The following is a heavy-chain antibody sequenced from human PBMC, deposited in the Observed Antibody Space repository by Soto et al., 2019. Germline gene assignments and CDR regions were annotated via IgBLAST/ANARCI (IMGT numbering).Heavy chain of an antibody. CDR1: GFSLSTSGMC. D-gene: IGHD1-26*01. J-gene: IGHJ4*02. CDR2: IDWDDDK. V-gene: IGHV2-70*01. CDR3: ARTLWYWGSYYFDT. Sequence: SVPTLVNHTQTLTLTFTFSGFSLSTSGMCVSWIRQPPGKALEWLALIDWDDDKYYSTSLKTRLTISKDTSKNQVVLTMTNMEPVDTATDDCARTLWYWGSYYFDTCGQG.